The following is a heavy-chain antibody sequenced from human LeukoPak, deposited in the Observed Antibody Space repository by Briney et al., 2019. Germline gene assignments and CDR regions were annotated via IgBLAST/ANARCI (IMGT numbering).Heavy chain of an antibody. J-gene: IGHJ6*02. V-gene: IGHV4-59*11. CDR1: GGSISSHY. CDR3: ARHVDTAMGNYGMDV. CDR2: MYDSVNT. Sequence: SETLSLTCTVSGGSISSHYWSWIRQPPGKGLEWIAYMYDSVNTKDNPSLTSRVTLSADTSKNQFTLKLSSVTAADTAVYYCARHVDTAMGNYGMDVWGQGTTVTVSS. D-gene: IGHD5-18*01.